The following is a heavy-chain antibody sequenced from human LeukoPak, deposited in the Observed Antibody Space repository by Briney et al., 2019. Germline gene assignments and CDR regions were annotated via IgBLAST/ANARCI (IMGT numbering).Heavy chain of an antibody. CDR2: INHSGST. V-gene: IGHV4-34*01. CDR1: GGSFSGYY. Sequence: SETLSLTCAVYGGSFSGYYWSWIRQPPGKGLEWIGEINHSGSTSYNPSLKSRVTISVDTSKNQFSLKLSSVTAADTAVYYCARAADYYDSSGYYPLDYWGQGTLVTVSS. D-gene: IGHD3-22*01. CDR3: ARAADYYDSSGYYPLDY. J-gene: IGHJ4*02.